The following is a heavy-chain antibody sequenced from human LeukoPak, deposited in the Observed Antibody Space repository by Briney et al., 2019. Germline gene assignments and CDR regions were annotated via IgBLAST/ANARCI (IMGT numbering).Heavy chain of an antibody. CDR2: ISGSGDST. V-gene: IGHV3-23*01. Sequence: PGGSLRLSCAASGFTFNIYAMSWVRRAPGKGLEWVSGISGSGDSTYYANSVKGRFTISRDNSKKTLYLQMNSLRAEDTAVYYCAKDIVVVVGGTTGFDYWGQGTLVTVSS. D-gene: IGHD2-15*01. CDR3: AKDIVVVVGGTTGFDY. J-gene: IGHJ4*02. CDR1: GFTFNIYA.